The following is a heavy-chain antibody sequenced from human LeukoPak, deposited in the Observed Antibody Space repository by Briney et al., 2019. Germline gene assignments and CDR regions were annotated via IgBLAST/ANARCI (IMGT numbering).Heavy chain of an antibody. Sequence: PGGSLRLSCAASGFTFDDYAMHWVRQAPGKGLEWVSLISGDGGSTYYADSVNGRFTISRDNSKNSLYLQMNGLRTEDTALYYCAKDIGDGKGYMDVWGKGTTVTVSS. V-gene: IGHV3-43*02. CDR3: AKDIGDGKGYMDV. CDR2: ISGDGGST. CDR1: GFTFDDYA. D-gene: IGHD4-17*01. J-gene: IGHJ6*03.